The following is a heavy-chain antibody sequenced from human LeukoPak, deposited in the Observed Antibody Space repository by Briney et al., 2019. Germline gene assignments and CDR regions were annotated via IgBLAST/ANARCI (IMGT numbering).Heavy chain of an antibody. J-gene: IGHJ4*02. V-gene: IGHV1-69*13. CDR3: ARRIAAAGTGPFFY. CDR2: IIPIFGTA. D-gene: IGHD6-13*01. CDR1: GGTFSSYA. Sequence: SVTVSCKASGGTFSSYAISWVRQAPGQGLEWMGGIIPIFGTANYAQKFQGRVTITADESTSTAYMELSSLRSEDTAVYYCARRIAAAGTGPFFYWGQGTLVTVSS.